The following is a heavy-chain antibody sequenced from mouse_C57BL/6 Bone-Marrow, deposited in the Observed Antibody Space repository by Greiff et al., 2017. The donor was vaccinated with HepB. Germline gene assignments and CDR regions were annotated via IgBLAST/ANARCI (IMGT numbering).Heavy chain of an antibody. CDR1: GYTFTSYW. D-gene: IGHD2-1*01. CDR3: AREDGWYPHYYAMDY. V-gene: IGHV1-64*01. CDR2: IHPNSGST. J-gene: IGHJ4*01. Sequence: QVQLQQSGAELVKPGASVKLSCKASGYTFTSYWMHWVKQRPGQGLEWIGMIHPNSGSTNYNEKFKGKATLTVDKSSSTAYMQLSSLTSEDSAVYYCAREDGWYPHYYAMDYWGQGTSVTVSS.